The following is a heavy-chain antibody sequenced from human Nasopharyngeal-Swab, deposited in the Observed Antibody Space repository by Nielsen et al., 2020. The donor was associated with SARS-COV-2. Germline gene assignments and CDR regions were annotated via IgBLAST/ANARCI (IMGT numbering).Heavy chain of an antibody. Sequence: EGSLRLSCVASGFTFSSYAMNWVRQAPGKGLEWVAVISYDGSNEYYGDSVKGRFTISRDNSKNTLYLQMNSLRVDDTAVYYCAKDVHGDYGGIDYWGQGILVTVSS. J-gene: IGHJ4*02. V-gene: IGHV3-30*18. CDR1: GFTFSSYA. CDR2: ISYDGSNE. D-gene: IGHD4-17*01. CDR3: AKDVHGDYGGIDY.